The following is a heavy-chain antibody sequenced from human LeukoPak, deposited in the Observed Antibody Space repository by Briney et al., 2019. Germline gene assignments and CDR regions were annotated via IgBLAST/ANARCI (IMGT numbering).Heavy chain of an antibody. CDR2: ISGSGGST. CDR3: AKVPWVPAAMGWFDP. J-gene: IGHJ5*02. CDR1: GFTFSSYA. D-gene: IGHD2-2*01. V-gene: IGHV3-23*01. Sequence: PGGSLRLSCAASGFTFSSYAMSWVRQAPGKGLEWVSAISGSGGSTYYADSVKGRFTISRDNSKNTLYLQMHSLRAEDTAVYYCAKVPWVPAAMGWFDPWGQGTLVTVSS.